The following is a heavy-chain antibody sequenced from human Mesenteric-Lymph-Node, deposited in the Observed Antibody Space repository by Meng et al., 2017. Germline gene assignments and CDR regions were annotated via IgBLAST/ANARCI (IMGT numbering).Heavy chain of an antibody. Sequence: QVQLPESGPGLVKPSQTLSLTCGIFGGPFSGYYWYWIRQPPGKGLEWIGYIHHSGSAYYNPSLKSRVSISVDTSKNQFSLNLNSMTAADTAVYYCASFDHIPRRNYFDYWGQGTLVTVSS. CDR1: GGPFSGYY. D-gene: IGHD2-21*01. J-gene: IGHJ4*02. CDR2: IHHSGSA. CDR3: ASFDHIPRRNYFDY. V-gene: IGHV4-34*09.